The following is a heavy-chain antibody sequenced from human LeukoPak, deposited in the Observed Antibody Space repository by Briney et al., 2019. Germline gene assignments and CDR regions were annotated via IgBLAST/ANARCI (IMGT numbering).Heavy chain of an antibody. V-gene: IGHV1-2*02. CDR1: GYTFTGYY. J-gene: IGHJ5*02. D-gene: IGHD6-6*01. CDR3: ARGPSRSIAARLSWFDP. Sequence: AASVKVFCKASGYTFTGYYMHWVRQAPGQGLEWMGWINPNSGGTNYAQKFQGRVTMTSDTSISTAYMELSRLRSDDTAVYYCARGPSRSIAARLSWFDPWGQGTLVTVSS. CDR2: INPNSGGT.